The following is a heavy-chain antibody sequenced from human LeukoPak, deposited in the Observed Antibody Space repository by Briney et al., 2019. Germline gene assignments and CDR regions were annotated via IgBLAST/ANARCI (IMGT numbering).Heavy chain of an antibody. V-gene: IGHV5-51*01. CDR1: GYSFTSYW. Sequence: GESLKISCKGSGYSFTSYWIGWVRQMPGKGLEWMGIIYPGDSDTRYSPSFQGQVTISADKSISTAYLQWSSLKASDTAMYYCARMTYYYDSSGYLYYFDYWGQGTLVTVSS. D-gene: IGHD3-22*01. J-gene: IGHJ4*02. CDR2: IYPGDSDT. CDR3: ARMTYYYDSSGYLYYFDY.